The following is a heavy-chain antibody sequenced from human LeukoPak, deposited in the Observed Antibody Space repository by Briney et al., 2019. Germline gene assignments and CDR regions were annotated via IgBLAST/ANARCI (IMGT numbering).Heavy chain of an antibody. CDR2: IYSSGST. D-gene: IGHD2/OR15-2a*01. J-gene: IGHJ4*02. Sequence: SETLSLTCSVSGGSISNYYWGWIRQPAGKGLEWIGRIYSSGSTNYNPSLKSRVTMSVDTSKNQFSLKLSSVTAADTAVYYCARDLGLKSMDYWGQGTLVSVSS. V-gene: IGHV4-4*07. CDR1: GGSISNYY. CDR3: ARDLGLKSMDY.